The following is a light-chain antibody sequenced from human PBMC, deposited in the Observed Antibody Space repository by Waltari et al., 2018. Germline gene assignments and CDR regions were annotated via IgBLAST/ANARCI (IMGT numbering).Light chain of an antibody. CDR2: DVT. J-gene: IGLJ3*02. CDR3: SSYANSNFRV. CDR1: SSDGGGSDY. Sequence: QSALTQPASGSGSPGKLINISCTGTSSDGGGSDYVAGYQQHPGKAPKLMIYDVTNRPSGVSNRFSGSKSGNTASLTISGLQAEDEADYYCSSYANSNFRVFGGGTKLTVL. V-gene: IGLV2-14*03.